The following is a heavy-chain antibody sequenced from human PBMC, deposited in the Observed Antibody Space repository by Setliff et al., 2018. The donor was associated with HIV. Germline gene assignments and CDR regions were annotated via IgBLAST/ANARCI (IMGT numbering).Heavy chain of an antibody. D-gene: IGHD3-16*01. V-gene: IGHV4-39*01. J-gene: IGHJ4*02. CDR2: IYYSGST. CDR1: GCSISSSSYY. CDR3: ARHQKVSFMSDH. Sequence: SETLSLTCTVSGCSISSSSYYWGWIRQPPGKGLEWIGTIYYSGSTYYNPSLKSRVTISVDTSKNQFSLKLSAVTAADTAVYYCARHQKVSFMSDHWGQGMLVTVSS.